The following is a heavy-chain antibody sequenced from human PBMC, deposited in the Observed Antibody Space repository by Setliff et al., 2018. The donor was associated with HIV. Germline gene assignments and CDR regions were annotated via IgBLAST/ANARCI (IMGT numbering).Heavy chain of an antibody. V-gene: IGHV4-59*01. D-gene: IGHD3-16*01. Sequence: NPSETLSLTCTVSGASISSDSWSWIRQSPGKGLEWIGFILNREITNYNPSLQSRVSISMDTSKNQFSLKLHSVTAADTAIYHCAKGGASSHWLGPWGQGTLVTV. CDR1: GASISSDS. CDR3: AKGGASSHWLGP. CDR2: ILNREIT. J-gene: IGHJ5*02.